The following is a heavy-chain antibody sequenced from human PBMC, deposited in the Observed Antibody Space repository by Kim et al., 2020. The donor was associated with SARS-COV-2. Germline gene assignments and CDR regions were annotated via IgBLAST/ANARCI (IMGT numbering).Heavy chain of an antibody. J-gene: IGHJ5*02. D-gene: IGHD6-13*01. CDR1: GGSISSSNW. V-gene: IGHV4-4*02. Sequence: SETLSLTCAVSGGSISSSNWWSWVRQPPGKGLEWIGEIYHSGSTNYNPSLKSRVTISVDKSKNQFSLKLSSVTAADTAVYYCARSDPTLDYPAAAGTGWFDPWGQGTLVTVSS. CDR2: IYHSGST. CDR3: ARSDPTLDYPAAAGTGWFDP.